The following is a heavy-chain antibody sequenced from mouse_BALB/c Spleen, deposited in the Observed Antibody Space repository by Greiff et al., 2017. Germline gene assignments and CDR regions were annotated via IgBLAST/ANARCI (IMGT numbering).Heavy chain of an antibody. J-gene: IGHJ4*01. Sequence: EVKVVESGGGLVQPGGSRKLSCAASGFTFSSFGMHWVRQAPEKGLEWVAYISSGSSTIYYADTVKGRFTISRDNPKNTLFLQMTSLRSEDTAMYYCARAGALIYAMDYWGQGTSVTVSS. CDR1: GFTFSSFG. CDR2: ISSGSSTI. CDR3: ARAGALIYAMDY. V-gene: IGHV5-17*02.